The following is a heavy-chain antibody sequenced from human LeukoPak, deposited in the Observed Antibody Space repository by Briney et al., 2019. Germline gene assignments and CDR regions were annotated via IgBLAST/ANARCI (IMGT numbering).Heavy chain of an antibody. CDR1: GFMFSSYW. CDR3: ARGPGAFDI. CDR2: INSDGSST. D-gene: IGHD2-2*01. J-gene: IGHJ3*02. Sequence: GGSLRLSCVASGFMFSSYWMDWVRQAPGKGLVWVSRINSDGSSTSYADSVKGRFTISRDNAKNTLFLQMNSLRAEDTAVYYCARGPGAFDIWGQGTMVTVSS. V-gene: IGHV3-74*01.